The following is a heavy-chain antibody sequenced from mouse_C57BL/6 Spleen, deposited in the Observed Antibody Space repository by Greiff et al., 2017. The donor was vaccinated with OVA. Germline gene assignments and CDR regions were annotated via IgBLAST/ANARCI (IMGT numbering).Heavy chain of an antibody. V-gene: IGHV14-4*01. CDR2: IDPENGDT. CDR1: GFNIKDDY. D-gene: IGHD2-4*01. J-gene: IGHJ4*01. Sequence: VQLQQSGAELVRPGASVKLSCTASGFNIKDDYMHWVKQRPEQGLEWIGWIDPENGDTEYASKFQGKATITADTSSNTAYLQLSSLTSEDTAVYYCTTGDYDGGREMDYWGQGTSVTVSS. CDR3: TTGDYDGGREMDY.